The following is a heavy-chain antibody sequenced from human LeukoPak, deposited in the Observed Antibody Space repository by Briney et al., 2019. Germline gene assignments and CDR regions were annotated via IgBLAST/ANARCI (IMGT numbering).Heavy chain of an antibody. Sequence: SETLSLTCTVSGGSTSSYYWSWIRQPPGKGLEWIGYIYYSGSTNYNPSLKSRVTISVDTSKNQFSLKLSSVTAADTAVYYCANVAAAGSFDYWGQGTLVTVSS. CDR3: ANVAAAGSFDY. D-gene: IGHD6-13*01. CDR1: GGSTSSYY. V-gene: IGHV4-59*01. J-gene: IGHJ4*02. CDR2: IYYSGST.